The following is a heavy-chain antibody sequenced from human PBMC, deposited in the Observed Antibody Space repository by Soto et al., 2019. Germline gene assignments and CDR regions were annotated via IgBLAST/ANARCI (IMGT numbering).Heavy chain of an antibody. CDR2: IYYSGST. CDR1: GGSISSYY. D-gene: IGHD3-16*01. V-gene: IGHV4-59*12. J-gene: IGHJ6*02. Sequence: QVQLQESGPGLVKPSETLSLTCTVSGGSISSYYWSWIRQPPGKGLEWIGYIYYSGSTNYHPSLKRRVTISVDTSKTQLSLRLTSVTAADTAVYYCARDNYAFGYYYGMDVWGLGTTVTVSS. CDR3: ARDNYAFGYYYGMDV.